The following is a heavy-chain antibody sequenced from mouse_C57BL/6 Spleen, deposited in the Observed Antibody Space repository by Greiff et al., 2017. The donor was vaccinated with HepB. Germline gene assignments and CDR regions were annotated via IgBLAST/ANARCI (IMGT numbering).Heavy chain of an antibody. J-gene: IGHJ4*01. CDR3: ARRTGTVYAMDY. Sequence: QVHVKQSGAELVRPGTSVKVSCKASGYAFTNYLIEWVKQRPGQGLEWIGVINPGSGGTNYNEKFKGKATLTADKSSSTAYMQLSSLTSEDSAVYFCARRTGTVYAMDYWGQGTSVTVSS. CDR1: GYAFTNYL. D-gene: IGHD4-1*01. CDR2: INPGSGGT. V-gene: IGHV1-54*01.